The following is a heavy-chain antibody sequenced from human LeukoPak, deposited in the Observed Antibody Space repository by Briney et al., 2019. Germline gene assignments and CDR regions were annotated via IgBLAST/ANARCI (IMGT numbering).Heavy chain of an antibody. D-gene: IGHD5-12*01. J-gene: IGHJ4*02. CDR3: AREYSGYDLPIPLPDY. CDR1: GFSLSRYW. CDR2: IKEDGSES. V-gene: IGHV3-7*01. Sequence: GGSLRLSCAASGFSLSRYWMNWVRQAPGKGLEWVANIKEDGSESNYVDSVKGRFTISRDNAKNSLHLQMNSLRAEDTAVYYCAREYSGYDLPIPLPDYWGQGTLVTVSS.